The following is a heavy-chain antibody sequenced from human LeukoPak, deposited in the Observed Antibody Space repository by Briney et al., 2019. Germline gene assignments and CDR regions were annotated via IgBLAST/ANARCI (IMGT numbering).Heavy chain of an antibody. Sequence: GGSLRLSCAVAGITLSNYGMSWFRQAPGKGLEWVSGISGSGGNTYYADSVKGRFTISRDNSKITLYLQMNSLRAEDTAVYFCAKRGVVIRVILVGFHKEAYYFDSWGQGALVTVSS. V-gene: IGHV3-23*01. CDR2: ISGSGGNT. J-gene: IGHJ4*02. CDR1: GITLSNYG. CDR3: AKRGVVIRVILVGFHKEAYYFDS. D-gene: IGHD3-22*01.